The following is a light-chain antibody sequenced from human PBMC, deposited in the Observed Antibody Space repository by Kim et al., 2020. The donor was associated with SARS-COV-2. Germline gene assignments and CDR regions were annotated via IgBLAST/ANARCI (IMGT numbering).Light chain of an antibody. Sequence: VSPGEGATLSCRASQSLSGNLAWYQQRPGQAPRLLIYGSSTRFTGIPGRFSGSGSGTECTLSISSLQSEDSAVYYCQQYSNWPRTFGQGTKVDIK. J-gene: IGKJ1*01. CDR3: QQYSNWPRT. CDR2: GSS. V-gene: IGKV3-15*01. CDR1: QSLSGN.